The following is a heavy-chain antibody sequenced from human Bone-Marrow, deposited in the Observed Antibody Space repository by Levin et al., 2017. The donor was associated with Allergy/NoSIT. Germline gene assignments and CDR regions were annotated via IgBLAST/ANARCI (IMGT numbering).Heavy chain of an antibody. CDR1: GFTFSSHW. Sequence: GGSLRLSCAASGFTFSSHWMTWVRQTPGKGLEWVANLNEDGSAKYYVDSVKGRFTISRDNAKNSLYLQMNSLRAEDTAVYYCARDVGCSGGRCFSYYDVWGQGCLVIVS. CDR2: LNEDGSAK. D-gene: IGHD2-15*01. CDR3: ARDVGCSGGRCFSYYDV. V-gene: IGHV3-7*01. J-gene: IGHJ4*02.